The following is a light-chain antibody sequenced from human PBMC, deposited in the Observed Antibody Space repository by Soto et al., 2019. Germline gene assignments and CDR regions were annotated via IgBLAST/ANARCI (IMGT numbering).Light chain of an antibody. J-gene: IGKJ4*01. Sequence: EIVLTQSPATLSLSPGERATLSCRASQSVSSYLAWYQQKPGQAPRLLIYDTFNRATGIPARFSGSGSGTDFTLTISGLEPEDFAVYYCQQRSNWPPLTFGGGAKVEIK. V-gene: IGKV3-11*01. CDR3: QQRSNWPPLT. CDR2: DTF. CDR1: QSVSSY.